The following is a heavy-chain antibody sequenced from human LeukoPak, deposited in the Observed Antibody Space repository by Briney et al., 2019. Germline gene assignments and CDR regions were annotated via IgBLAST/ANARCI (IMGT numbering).Heavy chain of an antibody. CDR1: GFSLSTSGGG. CDR2: IYWDDDK. Sequence: SGPTLVNPTQTLTLTCTFSGFSLSTSGGGVGWIRQPPGKALEWLAFIYWDDDKRYSPSLNSRLTITKDTSKNQVVLTITNMDPVDTATYYCAHSEDYYGSVDAFDFWGQGTMVTVSS. CDR3: AHSEDYYGSVDAFDF. V-gene: IGHV2-5*02. D-gene: IGHD3-10*01. J-gene: IGHJ3*01.